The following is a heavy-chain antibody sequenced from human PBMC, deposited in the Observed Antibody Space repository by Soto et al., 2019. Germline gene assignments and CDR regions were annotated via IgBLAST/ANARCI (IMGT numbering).Heavy chain of an antibody. CDR3: ARQNEGGTYDAFDI. CDR1: GGSISSGGYS. J-gene: IGHJ3*02. D-gene: IGHD2-15*01. V-gene: IGHV4-30-2*01. Sequence: SETLSLTCAVSGGSISSGGYSWGWIRHPPGKGLEWIGYIYHSGSTYYNPSLKSRVTISVDRSKNQFSLKLSSVTAADTAVYYCARQNEGGTYDAFDIWGQGTMVTVSS. CDR2: IYHSGST.